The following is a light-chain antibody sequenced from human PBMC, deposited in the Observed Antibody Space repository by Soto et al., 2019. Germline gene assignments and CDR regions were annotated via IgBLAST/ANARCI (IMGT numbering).Light chain of an antibody. Sequence: EFRLAKSLCALSLSTGERAALSCMASRIVSNNYLAWYQQKPGQAPRLLIYGASSRATGIPDRFSGSGSGTDFTLTISRLEPEDFAVYYCQQYGSSPWRFGQGTKVDIK. CDR3: QQYGSSPWR. CDR1: RIVSNNY. V-gene: IGKV3-20*01. CDR2: GAS. J-gene: IGKJ1*01.